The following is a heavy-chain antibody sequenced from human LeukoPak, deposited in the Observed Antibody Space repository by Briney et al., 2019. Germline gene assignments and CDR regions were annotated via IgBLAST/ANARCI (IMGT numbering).Heavy chain of an antibody. V-gene: IGHV1-18*01. J-gene: IGHJ5*02. CDR1: GYTFTSYG. Sequence: ASVKVSCKASGYTFTSYGISWVRQAPGQGLEWMGWISAYNGNTNYAQKLQGRVTMTTDTSTSTAYMELRSLRSDDTAVYYCARVSLGYCSSTSCYQGWSDPWGQGTLVTVSS. CDR3: ARVSLGYCSSTSCYQGWSDP. CDR2: ISAYNGNT. D-gene: IGHD2-2*01.